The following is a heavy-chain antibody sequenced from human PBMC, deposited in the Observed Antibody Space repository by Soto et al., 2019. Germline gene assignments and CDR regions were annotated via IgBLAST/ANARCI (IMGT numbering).Heavy chain of an antibody. D-gene: IGHD2-21*02. V-gene: IGHV1-3*01. J-gene: IGHJ6*02. CDR3: ARDTVVTLGYYCYGMDV. CDR2: INAGNGNT. CDR1: GYTFTSYA. Sequence: GASVKVSCKASGYTFTSYAMHWVRQAPGQRLEWMGWINAGNGNTKYSQKFQGRVTITRDTSASTAYMELSSLRSEDTAVYYCARDTVVTLGYYCYGMDVWGQGTTVTVSS.